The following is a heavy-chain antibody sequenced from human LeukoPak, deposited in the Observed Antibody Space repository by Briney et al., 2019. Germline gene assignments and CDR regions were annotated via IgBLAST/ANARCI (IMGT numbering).Heavy chain of an antibody. Sequence: GGSLRLSCAASGFIFSDYYMTWIRQAPGKGLDWISYISSDSSYTRYADSVKGRFTVSRDNAKNSLYLQMNSLRAEDTAVYYCARLHPTAAAGTYDYWGQGTLVTVSS. CDR3: ARLHPTAAAGTYDY. CDR2: ISSDSSYT. J-gene: IGHJ4*02. V-gene: IGHV3-11*06. CDR1: GFIFSDYY. D-gene: IGHD6-13*01.